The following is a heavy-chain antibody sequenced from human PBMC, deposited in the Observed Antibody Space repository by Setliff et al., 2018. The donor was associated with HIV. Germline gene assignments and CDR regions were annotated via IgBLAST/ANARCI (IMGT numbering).Heavy chain of an antibody. D-gene: IGHD3-22*01. CDR3: AKGAYQYYDSSAYYQGNFDY. CDR2: MPYDGRDT. V-gene: IGHV3-30-3*01. Sequence: GGSLRLSCAASGFSFSSYAVHWVRQAPGKGLEWVAGMPYDGRDTYYVDSVKGRFTLSRDNSKNTLYLQMNSLKTEDTAVYYCAKGAYQYYDSSAYYQGNFDYWAQGTLVTVSS. J-gene: IGHJ4*02. CDR1: GFSFSSYA.